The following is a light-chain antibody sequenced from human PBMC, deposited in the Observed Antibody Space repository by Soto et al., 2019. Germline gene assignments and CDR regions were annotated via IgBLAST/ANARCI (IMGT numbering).Light chain of an antibody. J-gene: IGKJ4*01. CDR3: MQGLHTPLT. V-gene: IGKV2-28*01. Sequence: VMRQSRLSLPVTPGEPASISCRSSRSHLHISGQNYLDWYLQKPGQSPQLLLYLGSNRACGVPDRFSGSGSGTDFTLQISRVEAEDAGVYYRMQGLHTPLTFGGGTKLEIK. CDR1: RSHLHISGQNY. CDR2: LGS.